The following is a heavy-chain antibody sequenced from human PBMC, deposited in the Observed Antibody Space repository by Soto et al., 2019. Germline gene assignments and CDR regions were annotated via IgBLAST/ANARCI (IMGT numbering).Heavy chain of an antibody. Sequence: QVQLVQSGAEVKKPGSSVKVSCKASGGTFSSYAISWVRQAPGQGLEWMGGIIPIFGTANYAQKFQGRVTITADESTSTAYMELSSLRSEDTAVYYCARGTDGYKYVDYYYGMDVWGQGTTVTVSS. CDR1: GGTFSSYA. CDR2: IIPIFGTA. V-gene: IGHV1-69*01. D-gene: IGHD5-12*01. J-gene: IGHJ6*02. CDR3: ARGTDGYKYVDYYYGMDV.